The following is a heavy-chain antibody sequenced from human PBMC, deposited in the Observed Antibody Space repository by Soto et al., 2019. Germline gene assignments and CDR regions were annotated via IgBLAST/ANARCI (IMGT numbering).Heavy chain of an antibody. V-gene: IGHV5-51*01. CDR3: ARLFDASGWYDY. Sequence: GESLKISCKGSGYSFTSYWIGWVRQMPGKGLERMGIIYPGDSDTRYSPSFQGQVTISADKSITTAYLQWSSLKASDTAIYYCARLFDASGWYDYWGQGTLVTVSS. D-gene: IGHD6-19*01. CDR1: GYSFTSYW. J-gene: IGHJ4*02. CDR2: IYPGDSDT.